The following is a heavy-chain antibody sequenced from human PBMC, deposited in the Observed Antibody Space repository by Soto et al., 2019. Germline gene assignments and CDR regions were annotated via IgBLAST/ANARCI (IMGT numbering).Heavy chain of an antibody. CDR1: GFTFSNYV. V-gene: IGHV3-23*01. D-gene: IGHD1-26*01. CDR3: AKSIVGATVLGHFDY. CDR2: ISGSGDNT. Sequence: PGGSLRLSCAASGFTFSNYVMSWVRQAPGKGLEWVSSISGSGDNTYYADSVKGRFTISRDNSKNTLYLQMNSLRAEDTAVYYCAKSIVGATVLGHFDYWGQGTLVTVSS. J-gene: IGHJ4*02.